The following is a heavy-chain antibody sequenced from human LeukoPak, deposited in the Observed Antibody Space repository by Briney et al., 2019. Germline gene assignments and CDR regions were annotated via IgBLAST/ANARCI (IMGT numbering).Heavy chain of an antibody. D-gene: IGHD3-22*01. CDR1: GFTFSRYW. CDR2: INTDGSST. CDR3: ARVPYYSDSSGYQVDAYYFDY. J-gene: IGHJ4*02. Sequence: PGGSLRLSCAASGFTFSRYWMHWVRQAPGKGLVWVSRINTDGSSTTYADFVKGRFTISRDNAKNTLYLQMNSLRAEDTAVYYCARVPYYSDSSGYQVDAYYFDYWGQGTLVTVSS. V-gene: IGHV3-74*01.